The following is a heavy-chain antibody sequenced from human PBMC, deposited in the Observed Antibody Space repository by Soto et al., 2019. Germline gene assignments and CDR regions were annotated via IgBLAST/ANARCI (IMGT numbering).Heavy chain of an antibody. D-gene: IGHD2-15*01. J-gene: IGHJ6*02. CDR1: GYTFTSYY. CDR2: INPDSGVT. V-gene: IGHV1-2*02. Sequence: QVQLVQSGAEVKKPGASVKVSCKASGYTFTSYYMHWVRQAPGQGLEWMGWINPDSGVTYYPHKFQDRVTMTRDTSISTAYMELSRLTSDDTALYYCARDRGGRDGWGQGTTVIVSS. CDR3: ARDRGGRDG.